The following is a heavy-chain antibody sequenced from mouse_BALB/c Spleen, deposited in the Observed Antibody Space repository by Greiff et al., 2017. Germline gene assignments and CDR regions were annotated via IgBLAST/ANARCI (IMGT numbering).Heavy chain of an antibody. V-gene: IGHV14-4*02. J-gene: IGHJ4*01. CDR2: IDPENGDT. Sequence: VQLKQSGAELVRSGASVKLSCTASGFNIKDYYMHWVKQRPEQGLEWIGWIDPENGDTEYAPKFQGKATMTADTSSNTAYLQLSSLTSEDTAVYYCNAFNYYGSSSPAMDYWGQGTSVTVSS. CDR1: GFNIKDYY. CDR3: NAFNYYGSSSPAMDY. D-gene: IGHD1-1*01.